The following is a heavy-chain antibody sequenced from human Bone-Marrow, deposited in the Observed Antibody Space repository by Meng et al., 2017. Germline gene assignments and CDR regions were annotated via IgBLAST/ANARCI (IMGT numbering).Heavy chain of an antibody. CDR3: ARGGSREVVPAAMVVWRNYYYGMDV. J-gene: IGHJ6*02. CDR1: GFTFSNSW. V-gene: IGHV3-74*01. CDR2: INSDGSTT. Sequence: GGSLRLSCAASGFTFSNSWMHWVRQSPGKGLVWVSYINSDGSTTTYADSVKGRFTISRDNSKNTLYLQMNSLRAEDTAVYYCARGGSREVVPAAMVVWRNYYYGMDVWGQGTTVTVSS. D-gene: IGHD2-2*01.